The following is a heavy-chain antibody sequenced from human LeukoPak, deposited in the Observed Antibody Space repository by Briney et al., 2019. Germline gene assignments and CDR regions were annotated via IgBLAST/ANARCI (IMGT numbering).Heavy chain of an antibody. D-gene: IGHD6-13*01. Sequence: TSSETLSLTCAVYGGSFSGYYWSWIRQPPGKGLEWVGEINHSGSTNYNPSLKSRVTISVDTSKNQFSLKLSSVTAADTAVYYCARVEKGIAAAGYTNYYYYYGMDVWGQGTTVTVSS. J-gene: IGHJ6*02. V-gene: IGHV4-34*01. CDR3: ARVEKGIAAAGYTNYYYYYGMDV. CDR1: GGSFSGYY. CDR2: INHSGST.